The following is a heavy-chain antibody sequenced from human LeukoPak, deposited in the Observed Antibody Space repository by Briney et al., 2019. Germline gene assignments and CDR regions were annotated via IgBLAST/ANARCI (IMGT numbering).Heavy chain of an antibody. CDR3: TRVFVGDEYSSSGY. J-gene: IGHJ4*02. D-gene: IGHD6-13*01. CDR1: GFTFSRYY. V-gene: IGHV3-74*01. CDR2: INSDGSST. Sequence: PGGSLRLSCAASGFTFSRYYMHWVRQAPGKGLVWVSRINSDGSSTTYADSVKGRFTISRDNAKNTLYLQLNSLKVEDTAVYYCTRVFVGDEYSSSGYWGQGTLVTLSS.